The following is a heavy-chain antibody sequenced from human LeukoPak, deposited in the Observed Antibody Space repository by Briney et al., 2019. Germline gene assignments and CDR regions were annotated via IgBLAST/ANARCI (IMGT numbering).Heavy chain of an antibody. J-gene: IGHJ4*02. Sequence: GGSLRLSCAASGFTFSSYSMNWVRQAPGKGLEWVSSISTSSSYIYYADSVKGRFTISRDNARNSLYLQMNSLRAEDTAVYYCARDKIVGATYFDSWGQGTLVTVSS. CDR1: GFTFSSYS. V-gene: IGHV3-21*01. D-gene: IGHD1-26*01. CDR2: ISTSSSYI. CDR3: ARDKIVGATYFDS.